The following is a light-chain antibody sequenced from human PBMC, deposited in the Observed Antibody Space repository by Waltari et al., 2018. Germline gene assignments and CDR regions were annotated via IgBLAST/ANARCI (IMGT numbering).Light chain of an antibody. CDR2: EDT. J-gene: IGLJ7*01. CDR1: SSNIGKNY. CDR3: GTWDSSLSGAV. Sequence: QSVLTQPPSVSAAPGPRVTIPCPGGSSNIGKNYVSGYRQFPGSAPKLLIYEDTERPAGVPGRFSGSKSGTSATLDITGLQPGDEAEYYCGTWDSSLSGAVFGGGTLLTVL. V-gene: IGLV1-51*02.